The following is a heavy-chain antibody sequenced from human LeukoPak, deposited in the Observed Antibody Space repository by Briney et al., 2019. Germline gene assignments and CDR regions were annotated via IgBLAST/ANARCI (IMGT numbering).Heavy chain of an antibody. J-gene: IGHJ4*02. CDR3: ARKSSHFDSSGYFDY. V-gene: IGHV3-48*01. D-gene: IGHD3-22*01. Sequence: GGSLRLSCAASGFTFSSHSMNWVRQAPGKGLEWVSYISGSTSTIYYADSVKGRFTISRDNAKNSLYLQMNSLRVEDTAVYYCARKSSHFDSSGYFDYWGQGTLLTVSS. CDR1: GFTFSSHS. CDR2: ISGSTSTI.